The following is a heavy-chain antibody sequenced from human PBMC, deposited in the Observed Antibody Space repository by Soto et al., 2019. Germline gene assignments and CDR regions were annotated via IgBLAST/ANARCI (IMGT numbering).Heavy chain of an antibody. V-gene: IGHV1-3*01. Sequence: QVQLVQSGAEVKKPGASVQVSCKASGYTFTSYAMHWVRQAPGQRLEWMGWINAGNGNTKYSQKFQGRVTITRDTSASTAYMELSSLRSEDTAVYYCARGGAYDILTGYYMYWGQGTLVTVSS. CDR3: ARGGAYDILTGYYMY. D-gene: IGHD3-9*01. CDR2: INAGNGNT. CDR1: GYTFTSYA. J-gene: IGHJ4*02.